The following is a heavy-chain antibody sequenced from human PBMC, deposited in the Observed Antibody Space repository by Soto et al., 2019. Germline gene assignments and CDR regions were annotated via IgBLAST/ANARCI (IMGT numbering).Heavy chain of an antibody. D-gene: IGHD1-26*01. J-gene: IGHJ6*02. V-gene: IGHV1-8*01. CDR3: ARQWELSGYYYGMDV. CDR2: MSPNSGNT. CDR1: GYTFTSYD. Sequence: ASVKVSCKASGYTFTSYDINWVRQATGQGLEWMGWMSPNSGNTGHAQKFQGRVTMTRNTSISTAYMELSSLRSEDTAVYYCARQWELSGYYYGMDVWGQGTTVTSP.